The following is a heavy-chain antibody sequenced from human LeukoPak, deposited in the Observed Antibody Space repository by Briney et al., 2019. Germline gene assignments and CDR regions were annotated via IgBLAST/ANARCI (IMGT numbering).Heavy chain of an antibody. CDR1: GGSISSSSYY. D-gene: IGHD3-10*01. CDR2: IHTSGST. V-gene: IGHV4-39*07. CDR3: ARSLWFGELFFDY. Sequence: PSETLSLTCTVSGGSISSSSYYWGWIRQPPGKGLEWIGRIHTSGSTNYNPSLKSRVTISVDTSKNQFSLKLSSVTAADTAVYYCARSLWFGELFFDYWGQGTLVTVSS. J-gene: IGHJ4*02.